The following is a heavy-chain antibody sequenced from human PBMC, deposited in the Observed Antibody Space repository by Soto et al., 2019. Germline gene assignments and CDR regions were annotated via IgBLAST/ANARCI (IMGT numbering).Heavy chain of an antibody. CDR2: IYYSGST. D-gene: IGHD6-6*01. CDR3: ARHTPAISSSDH. J-gene: IGHJ1*01. CDR1: GGSISSGDYY. Sequence: SETLSLTCNVSGGSISSGDYYWSWIRQPPGKGLEWIGSIYYSGSTYYNQSLKSRAPISVDPSKNQFSMKLSSVTAADSVVSYCARHTPAISSSDHWGQGTLGTVSS. V-gene: IGHV4-39*01.